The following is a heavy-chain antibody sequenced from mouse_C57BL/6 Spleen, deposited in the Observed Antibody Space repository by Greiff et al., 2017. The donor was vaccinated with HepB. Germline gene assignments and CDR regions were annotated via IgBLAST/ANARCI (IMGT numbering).Heavy chain of an antibody. J-gene: IGHJ4*01. D-gene: IGHD2-5*01. CDR1: GYSITSDY. V-gene: IGHV3-8*01. CDR3: ARYSKSPYYAMDY. Sequence: EVKVVESGPGLAKPSQTLSLTCSVTGYSITSDYWNWIRKFPGNKLEYMGYISYSGSTYYNPSLKSRISITRDTSKNQYYLQLNSVTTEDTATYYCARYSKSPYYAMDYWGQGTSVTVSS. CDR2: ISYSGST.